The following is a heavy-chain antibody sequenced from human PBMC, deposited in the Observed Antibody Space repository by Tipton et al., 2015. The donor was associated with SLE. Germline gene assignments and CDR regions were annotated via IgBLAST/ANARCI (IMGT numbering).Heavy chain of an antibody. J-gene: IGHJ6*03. CDR2: IQGRENT. Sequence: LRLSCTVSGVSVTNYYWSWIRQPPGKRLEWIGFIQGRENTNYNPSLESRVTISVDTSKNQFSLRLTSVTAADTAVYYCARGVAGYYYNCYMDVWGKGTTVTVSS. D-gene: IGHD5/OR15-5a*01. V-gene: IGHV4-59*02. CDR3: ARGVAGYYYNCYMDV. CDR1: GVSVTNYY.